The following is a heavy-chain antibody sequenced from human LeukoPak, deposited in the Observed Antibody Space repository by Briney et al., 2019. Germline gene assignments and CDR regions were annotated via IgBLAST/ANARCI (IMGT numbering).Heavy chain of an antibody. J-gene: IGHJ6*03. D-gene: IGHD3-22*01. Sequence: ASVKVPCKASGYTFTSYAMHWVRQAPGQRLEWMGWINAGNGNTKYSQEFQGRVTITRDTSASTAYMELSSLRSEDMAVYSCARGPEDYYDSSGYYYYYYYMDVWGKGTTVTVSS. CDR3: ARGPEDYYDSSGYYYYYYYMDV. CDR2: INAGNGNT. CDR1: GYTFTSYA. V-gene: IGHV1-3*03.